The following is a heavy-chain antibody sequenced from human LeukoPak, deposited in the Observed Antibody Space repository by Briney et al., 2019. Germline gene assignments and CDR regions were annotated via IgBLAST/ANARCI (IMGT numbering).Heavy chain of an antibody. CDR3: ARDLLRIVDY. CDR2: ISYDGSNK. J-gene: IGHJ4*02. D-gene: IGHD2-15*01. V-gene: IGHV3-30-3*01. CDR1: GFTFSSYA. Sequence: GGSLRLSCAASGFTFSSYAMHWVRQAPGKGLEWAAVISYDGSNKYYADSVKGRFTISRDNSKNTLYLQMNSLRAEDTAVYYCARDLLRIVDYWGQGTLVTVSS.